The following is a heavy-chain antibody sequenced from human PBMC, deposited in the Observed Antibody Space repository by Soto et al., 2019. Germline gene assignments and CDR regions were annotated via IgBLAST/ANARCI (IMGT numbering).Heavy chain of an antibody. CDR1: GGTFSSYT. V-gene: IGHV1-69*02. J-gene: IGHJ5*02. CDR2: IIPILGIA. D-gene: IGHD2-15*01. CDR3: ARGYCSGGSCYVNWFDP. Sequence: SVKVSCKASGGTFSSYTISWVRHAPGQGREWMGRIIPILGIANYAQKFQGRVTITADKSTSTAYMELSSLRSEDTAVYYCARGYCSGGSCYVNWFDPWGQGTLVTVSS.